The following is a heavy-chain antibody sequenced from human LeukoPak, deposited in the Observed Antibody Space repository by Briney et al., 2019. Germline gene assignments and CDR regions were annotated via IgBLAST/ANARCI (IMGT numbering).Heavy chain of an antibody. CDR3: TREHGSYCFDY. V-gene: IGHV3-7*01. CDR1: GFPFSSYW. J-gene: IGHJ4*02. D-gene: IGHD1-26*01. Sequence: PGGSLRLSCVASGFPFSSYWMSWVRQAPGKGLEWVANINEDGSEKYYVDSVKGRFTISRDNAKNSRYLQMNSLRAEDTAVYYCTREHGSYCFDYWGQETLVTVSS. CDR2: INEDGSEK.